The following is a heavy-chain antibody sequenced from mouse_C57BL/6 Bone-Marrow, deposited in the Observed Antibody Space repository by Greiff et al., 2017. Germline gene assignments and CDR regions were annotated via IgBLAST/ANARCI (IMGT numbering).Heavy chain of an antibody. V-gene: IGHV2-3*01. CDR3: AKGGGYYYFDY. J-gene: IGHJ2*01. CDR2: IWGDGST. D-gene: IGHD2-3*01. CDR1: GFSLTSYG. Sequence: VQLVESGPGLVAPSPSLSITCTVSGFSLTSYGVSWVRQSPGKGLEWLGVIWGDGSTNYHSALISRLSISKDNSKSQAFLILNSLQTDDTATYYCAKGGGYYYFDYWGQGTTLTVSS.